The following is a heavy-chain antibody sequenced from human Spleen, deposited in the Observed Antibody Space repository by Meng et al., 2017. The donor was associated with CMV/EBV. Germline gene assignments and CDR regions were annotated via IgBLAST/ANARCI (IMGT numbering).Heavy chain of an antibody. V-gene: IGHV4-59*01. J-gene: IGHJ4*02. CDR2: IYYSGST. CDR1: GGSINGYY. CDR3: ARDSSCYIY. Sequence: SETLSLTCTVSGGSINGYYWSWIRQPPGKGLEWIGYIYYSGSTNYNPSLKSRVTISLDTSKNQFSLKLNSVTAADTAVYYCARDSSCYIYWGQGTLVTVSS. D-gene: IGHD6-13*01.